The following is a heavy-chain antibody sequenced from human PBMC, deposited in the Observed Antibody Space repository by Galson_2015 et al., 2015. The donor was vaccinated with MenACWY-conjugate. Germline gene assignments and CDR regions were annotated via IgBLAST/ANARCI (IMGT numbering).Heavy chain of an antibody. CDR2: ISYDGNNK. V-gene: IGHV3-30*03. D-gene: IGHD1-7*01. J-gene: IGHJ5*02. Sequence: SLRLSCAASAFTFSSYGMHWVRQAPGKGPEWVAVISYDGNNKFYADSVKGRFTISRDNSKNTLYLQMNSLRVEDMAVYYCARGGRNWNLDSFDPWGQGTLVTVSS. CDR3: ARGGRNWNLDSFDP. CDR1: AFTFSSYG.